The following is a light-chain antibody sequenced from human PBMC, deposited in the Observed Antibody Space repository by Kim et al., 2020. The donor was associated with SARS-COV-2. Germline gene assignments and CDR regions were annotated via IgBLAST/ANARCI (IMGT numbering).Light chain of an antibody. V-gene: IGLV2-18*02. J-gene: IGLJ3*02. CDR1: RSDIGIYDR. CDR2: EVI. CDR3: SSYTTSSTWV. Sequence: QSALTQPPSVSGSPGQSVTISCTGTRSDIGIYDRVSWYQQPPGTAPQLIIYEVINRPSGVPDRFSGSKSGNTASLTISGLQAEDEADYYCSSYTTSSTWVFGGGTQLTVL.